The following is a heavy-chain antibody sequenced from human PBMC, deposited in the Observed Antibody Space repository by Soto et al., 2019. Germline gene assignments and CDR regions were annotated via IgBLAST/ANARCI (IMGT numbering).Heavy chain of an antibody. V-gene: IGHV1-3*01. CDR1: GYTFTSYA. CDR2: ISAGNGNT. CDR3: ARHTAPSDV. Sequence: QVQLVQSGAEVKKPGASVKVSCKASGYTFTSYAMHWVRQAPGQRLELMGWISAGNGNTKYSQKFQGRVTIKRDTSASTASMELSSRRSADTAVYYCARHTAPSDVWGQGTTVTVSS. D-gene: IGHD4-17*01. J-gene: IGHJ6*02.